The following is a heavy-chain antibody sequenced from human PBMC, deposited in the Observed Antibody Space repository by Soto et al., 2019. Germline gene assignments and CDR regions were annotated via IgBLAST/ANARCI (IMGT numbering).Heavy chain of an antibody. CDR2: LSAYIGNT. Sequence: QVPLVQSGAEVKKPGASVKVSCKASGYTFTSYGISWVRQAPGQGLEWMGWLSAYIGNTNYAQNLQGRVTMTKDTSTNTAYMELRSLRSDDTAVYYCARGHISNVGGFADYWGQGTLVTVSS. CDR3: ARGHISNVGGFADY. V-gene: IGHV1-18*01. CDR1: GYTFTSYG. D-gene: IGHD3-10*01. J-gene: IGHJ4*02.